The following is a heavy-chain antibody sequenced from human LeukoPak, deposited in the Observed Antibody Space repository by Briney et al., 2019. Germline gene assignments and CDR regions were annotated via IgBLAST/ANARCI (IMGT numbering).Heavy chain of an antibody. CDR3: ARGLNTSPGVDY. V-gene: IGHV3-7*01. D-gene: IGHD1/OR15-1a*01. CDR2: IKEDGSEK. CDR1: GFIFSTYW. Sequence: PGGSLRLSCSASGFIFSTYWMNWVRQAPGKGLEWVANIKEDGSEKDYADSVKGRFTISRDNAKNSVFLQMNSLRDEDTAVYYCARGLNTSPGVDYWGQGTLVTVPS. J-gene: IGHJ4*02.